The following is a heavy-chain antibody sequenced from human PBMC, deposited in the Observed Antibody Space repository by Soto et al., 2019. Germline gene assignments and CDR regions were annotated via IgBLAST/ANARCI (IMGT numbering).Heavy chain of an antibody. CDR1: GGSISSYY. CDR3: ARVEGSIAAAGTYYFDY. D-gene: IGHD6-13*01. J-gene: IGHJ4*02. CDR2: ISYSGST. Sequence: PSETLSLTCTVSGGSISSYYWSWIRQPPGKGLEWIGYISYSGSTNYNPSLKSRVTISVDTSKNQFSLNLSSVTAADTAVYYCARVEGSIAAAGTYYFDYWGQGTLVTVSS. V-gene: IGHV4-59*01.